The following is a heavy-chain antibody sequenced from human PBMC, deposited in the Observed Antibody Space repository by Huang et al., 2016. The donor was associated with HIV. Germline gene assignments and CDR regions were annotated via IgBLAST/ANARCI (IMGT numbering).Heavy chain of an antibody. CDR2: IYPGDLHT. D-gene: IGHD3-10*01. J-gene: IGHJ4*02. V-gene: IGHV5-51*01. Sequence: EVHLVQSGAEVKEPGESLKISCQASGYNFDSYWLGWVRQMPGKGLEGIGVIYPGDLHTIDDPSFQGQVTISAAQSINTAYLQWSSLKASDTAIYFCARQGLWLPPTDPFDYWGQGTPVTVSA. CDR3: ARQGLWLPPTDPFDY. CDR1: GYNFDSYW.